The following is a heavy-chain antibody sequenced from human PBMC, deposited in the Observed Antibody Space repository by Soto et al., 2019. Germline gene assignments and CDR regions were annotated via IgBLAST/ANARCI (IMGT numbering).Heavy chain of an antibody. Sequence: QVQLVQSGAEVKKPGSSVKVSCKASGGTFSSYTISWVRQAPGQGLEWMGRIIPILGIANYAQKFQGRVTITADKSTSTAYMELRSLRSEDTAVYYCARDPPTNWGLFDYWGQGTLVTVSS. CDR2: IIPILGIA. CDR1: GGTFSSYT. CDR3: ARDPPTNWGLFDY. V-gene: IGHV1-69*08. D-gene: IGHD7-27*01. J-gene: IGHJ4*02.